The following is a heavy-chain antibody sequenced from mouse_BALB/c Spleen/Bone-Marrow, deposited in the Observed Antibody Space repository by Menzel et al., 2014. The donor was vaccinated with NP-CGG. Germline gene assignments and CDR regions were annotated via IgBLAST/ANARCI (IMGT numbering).Heavy chain of an antibody. V-gene: IGHV5-6-3*01. Sequence: DVKLVESGGGLVQPGGSLTLSCAASGFTFSNYGMSWVRQTPDKRLELVATINSNVGSTYYPDSVKGRFTISRDTAKNTLYLQMSSLKSEETAMYYCVRGNYGNYVDYFDFWGQGTTLTVSS. CDR3: VRGNYGNYVDYFDF. CDR2: INSNVGST. J-gene: IGHJ2*01. CDR1: GFTFSNYG. D-gene: IGHD2-1*01.